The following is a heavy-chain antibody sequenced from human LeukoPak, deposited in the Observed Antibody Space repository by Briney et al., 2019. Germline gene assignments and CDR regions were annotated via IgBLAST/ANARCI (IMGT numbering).Heavy chain of an antibody. CDR2: IDYTGST. CDR3: AKSNGYGLIDI. V-gene: IGHV4-59*12. CDR1: GGSLSSYY. Sequence: PSESLSLTCTVSGGSLSSYYRSWIRQPPGKGLEWIGYIDYTGSTNNNRSLKSRVTISVDTSKNQFSLKLNSVTAADTAVYYCAKSNGYGLIDIWGQRTMVTVSS. J-gene: IGHJ3*02. D-gene: IGHD3-10*01.